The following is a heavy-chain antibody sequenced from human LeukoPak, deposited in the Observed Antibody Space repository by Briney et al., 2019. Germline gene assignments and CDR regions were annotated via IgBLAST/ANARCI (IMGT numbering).Heavy chain of an antibody. Sequence: GGSLRLSCAASGFTFSNAWMSWVRQAPGKGLEWVGHIKSKTDGATTDYAAPVKGRFTISRDDSKSTLYLQMNSLKTEDTAVYYCTTVEGATLYYYGMDVWGQGTTVTVSS. CDR1: GFTFSNAW. D-gene: IGHD1-26*01. V-gene: IGHV3-15*01. J-gene: IGHJ6*02. CDR3: TTVEGATLYYYGMDV. CDR2: IKSKTDGATT.